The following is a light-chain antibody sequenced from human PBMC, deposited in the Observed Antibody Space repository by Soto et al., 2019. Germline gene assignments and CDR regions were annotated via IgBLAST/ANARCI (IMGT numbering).Light chain of an antibody. V-gene: IGKV3-20*01. CDR2: GAS. CDR3: QQYSPPIT. J-gene: IGKJ5*01. CDR1: QSISDKY. Sequence: EIVLTQSPGTLSLSPGERAALSCRASQSISDKYLAWYHQKPGQAPRLLIYGASKRATGIPDRFSGSGSGTDFTLTISRLEPEDFAVYYCQQYSPPITFGQGTRLEMK.